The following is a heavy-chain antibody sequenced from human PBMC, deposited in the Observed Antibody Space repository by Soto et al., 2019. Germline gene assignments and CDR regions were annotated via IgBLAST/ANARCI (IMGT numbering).Heavy chain of an antibody. D-gene: IGHD1-26*01. CDR1: GYSFTSYW. CDR2: IDPSDSYT. CDR3: ARLEFLGRSLYGMDV. J-gene: IGHJ6*02. V-gene: IGHV5-10-1*01. Sequence: AGESLKISCKGSGYSFTSYWISWVRQMPGKGLEWMGRIDPSDSYTNYSPSFQGHVTISADKSISTAYLQWSSLKASDTAMYYCARLEFLGRSLYGMDVWGQGTTVTVSS.